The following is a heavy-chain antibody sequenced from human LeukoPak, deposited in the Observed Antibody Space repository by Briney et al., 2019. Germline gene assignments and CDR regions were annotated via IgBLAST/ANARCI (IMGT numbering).Heavy chain of an antibody. CDR1: GYTFISYG. J-gene: IGHJ4*02. V-gene: IGHV1-18*01. CDR3: ARDWNYDSSGYYPPLYFDY. CDR2: ISAYNGNT. D-gene: IGHD3-22*01. Sequence: GASVKVSCKASGYTFISYGISWVRQAPGQGLEWMGWISAYNGNTNYAQKLQGRVTMTTDTSTSTAYMELRSLRSDDTAVYYCARDWNYDSSGYYPPLYFDYWGQGTLVTVSS.